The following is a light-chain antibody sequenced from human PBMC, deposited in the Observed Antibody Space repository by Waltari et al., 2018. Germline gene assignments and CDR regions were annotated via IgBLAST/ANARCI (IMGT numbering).Light chain of an antibody. CDR1: SSNIGDNA. V-gene: IGLV1-44*01. CDR2: GND. CDR3: AAWDDNVNGPI. Sequence: QSVLTQPPSASGTPGQRVTISCSGTSSNIGDNAVSWYHQVPRAAPKLLIYGNDQLPSGVPGRYSGSRSGTSASLVINGVQSEDEGDFYCAAWDDNVNGPIFGAGTRVTVL. J-gene: IGLJ1*01.